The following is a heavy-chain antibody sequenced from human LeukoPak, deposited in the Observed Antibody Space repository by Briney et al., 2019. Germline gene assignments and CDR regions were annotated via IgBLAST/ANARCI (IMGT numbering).Heavy chain of an antibody. CDR2: ISSSSSYI. CDR3: ARGGVEAPDFLRFDP. CDR1: GFTFSSYS. Sequence: PGGSLRLSCAASGFTFSSYSMNWVRQAPGKGLEWVSSISSSSSYIYYADSVKGRFTISRDNAKNSLYLQMNSLRAEDTAVYYCARGGVEAPDFLRFDPWGQGTLVTVSS. D-gene: IGHD2-21*01. V-gene: IGHV3-21*01. J-gene: IGHJ5*02.